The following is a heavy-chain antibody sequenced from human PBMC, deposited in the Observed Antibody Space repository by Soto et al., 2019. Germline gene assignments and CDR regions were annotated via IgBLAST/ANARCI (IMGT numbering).Heavy chain of an antibody. J-gene: IGHJ5*02. CDR3: ARGSFSSSSSWFDP. D-gene: IGHD6-6*01. V-gene: IGHV4-31*03. CDR2: ISYTGRT. CDR1: GGSISSDANF. Sequence: SETLSLTGTVSGGSISSDANFWSWIRQLPGRGLEWIGYISYTGRTYYTPSLNSRLTISLDTSKNLFSLRLSAVTAADTAVYFCARGSFSSSSSWFDPWGQGTLVTVYS.